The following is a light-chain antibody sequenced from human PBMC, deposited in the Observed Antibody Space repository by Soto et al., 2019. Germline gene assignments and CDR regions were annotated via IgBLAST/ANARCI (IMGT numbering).Light chain of an antibody. CDR3: AAWDNSLNGHV. Sequence: HSVLAQPPSVSGTPGQRVTISCSGSSSNIGKNTVSWYQQLPGAAPKPLISTDNQRPSGVPDRFSGSKSGTSASLAISGLQSEDEADYYCAAWDNSLNGHVFGTGTKVTVL. CDR1: SSNIGKNT. J-gene: IGLJ1*01. V-gene: IGLV1-44*01. CDR2: TDN.